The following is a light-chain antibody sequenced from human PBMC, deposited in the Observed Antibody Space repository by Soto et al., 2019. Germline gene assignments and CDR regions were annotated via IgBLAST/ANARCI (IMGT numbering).Light chain of an antibody. CDR3: VQTTQWPRA. CDR2: NVS. V-gene: IGKV2-30*02. CDR1: QSLVHSDGNTY. J-gene: IGKJ1*01. Sequence: EVVMTQSPLSLPVTLGQSSSISCRSSQSLVHSDGNTYLHWLQQRPGQSPRRLIYNVSKRESGVPDRFSGSGSGTDFTLTISRVEAEDVGVYYCVQTTQWPRAFGQGTKVDIK.